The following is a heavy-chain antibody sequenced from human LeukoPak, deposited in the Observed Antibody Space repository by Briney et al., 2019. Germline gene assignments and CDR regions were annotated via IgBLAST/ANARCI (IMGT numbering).Heavy chain of an antibody. D-gene: IGHD4/OR15-4a*01. V-gene: IGHV3-23*01. CDR2: INNSGGST. J-gene: IGHJ4*02. CDR3: ARRAGAYSHPYDY. Sequence: PGGSLRLSCAASGFTFSSYAMNWVRQAPGKGLAWVSGINNSGGSTYYADSVKGRFTISIDNSKNTLYLQMNSLRAEDTAVYYCARRAGAYSHPYDYWGQGTLVTVSS. CDR1: GFTFSSYA.